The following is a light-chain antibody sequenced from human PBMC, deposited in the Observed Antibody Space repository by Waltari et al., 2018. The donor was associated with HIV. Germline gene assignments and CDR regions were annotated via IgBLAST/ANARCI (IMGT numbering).Light chain of an antibody. CDR2: EDN. CDR1: SGSIGSNY. Sequence: NFMLTQPHSVSGSAGKTVTISCTRDSGSIGSNYVQWFQQRPGSSPRTLIFEDNQRPSGVSDRFSASCDSSSNSASLTISGLKTEDEGHYYCQSYDTKTHWVFGGGSKLTVL. J-gene: IGLJ3*02. V-gene: IGLV6-57*01. CDR3: QSYDTKTHWV.